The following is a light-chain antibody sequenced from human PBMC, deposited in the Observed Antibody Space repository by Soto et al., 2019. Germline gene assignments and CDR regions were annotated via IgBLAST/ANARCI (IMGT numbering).Light chain of an antibody. CDR2: LGS. Sequence: DIVMTQSPLSLPVTPGEPASISCRSSQSLLHSNGYNYVDWYLQKPVQSPQLLLYLGSNRASGDPERVSGSGSGTDFTRKISIVEAEGVGVYYCMQALQSPTFGQGTRLEIK. V-gene: IGKV2-28*01. J-gene: IGKJ5*01. CDR1: QSLLHSNGYNY. CDR3: MQALQSPT.